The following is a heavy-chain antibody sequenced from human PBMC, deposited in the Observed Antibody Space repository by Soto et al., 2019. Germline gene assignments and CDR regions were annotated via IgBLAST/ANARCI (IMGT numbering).Heavy chain of an antibody. J-gene: IGHJ5*02. CDR1: GYTFTSYG. V-gene: IGHV1-18*01. Sequence: QVQLVQSGAEVKKPGASVKVSCKASGYTFTSYGLSWVRHAHGQGLEWMGRISAYNYNTNYAQKLQGRVTMTTDTSTSTDYMELRSLRSDDTDVYYCAGVVGALGHCFDHWGQGTLVTVSS. CDR3: AGVVGALGHCFDH. D-gene: IGHD1-26*01. CDR2: ISAYNYNT.